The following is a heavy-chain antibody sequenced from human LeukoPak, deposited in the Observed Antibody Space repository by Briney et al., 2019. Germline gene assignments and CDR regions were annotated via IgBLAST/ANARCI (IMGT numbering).Heavy chain of an antibody. CDR1: GGSFSGYY. CDR3: ARTATVVTYYYDSSGYYFDY. Sequence: NPSETLSLTCAVYGGSFSGYYWSWIRQPPGKGLEWIGEINHSGSTNYNPSLKSRVTISVDTSKNQFSLKLSSVTAADTAVYYCARTATVVTYYYDSSGYYFDYWGQGTLVTVSS. D-gene: IGHD3-22*01. CDR2: INHSGST. J-gene: IGHJ4*02. V-gene: IGHV4-34*01.